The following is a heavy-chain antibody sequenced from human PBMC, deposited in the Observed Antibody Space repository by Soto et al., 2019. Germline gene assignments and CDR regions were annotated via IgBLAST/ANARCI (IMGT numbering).Heavy chain of an antibody. CDR3: AKLSIAVAGTIFRENAFDI. Sequence: GGSLRLSCAASGFTFRDYYMSWIRQAPGKGLEWVSAISGSGGSTYYADSVKGRFTISRDNSKNTLYLQMNSLRAEDTAVYYCAKLSIAVAGTIFRENAFDIWGQGTMVTVSS. D-gene: IGHD6-19*01. CDR1: GFTFRDYY. J-gene: IGHJ3*02. V-gene: IGHV3-23*01. CDR2: ISGSGGST.